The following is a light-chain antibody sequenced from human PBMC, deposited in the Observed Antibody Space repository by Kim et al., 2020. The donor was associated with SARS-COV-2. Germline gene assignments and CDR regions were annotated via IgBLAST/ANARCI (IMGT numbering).Light chain of an antibody. V-gene: IGKV1-6*01. CDR3: LQDSRYPRT. CDR2: AAS. CDR1: QAIRNE. Sequence: AIQMTQSPSSLSASTGDRVTITCRASQAIRNELGWYQQKPGKAPKVLIYAASTLQSGVSSRFSGSGSGTDFTLTISSLQPEDFATYYCLQDSRYPRTFGQWTKVDIK. J-gene: IGKJ1*01.